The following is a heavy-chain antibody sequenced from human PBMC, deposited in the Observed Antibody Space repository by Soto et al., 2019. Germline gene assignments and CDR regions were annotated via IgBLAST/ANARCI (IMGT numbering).Heavy chain of an antibody. Sequence: EVQLLESGGGLVQPGGSLRLSCAASGFTFSNYAMTWVRQAPGKGLEYVSSITGSGAGTFYADSVNGRFTVSRDNSKNMLYLQLNSLRGEDTAKYFCAKDPNGDSVGAFDSWGQGSLVTVSS. J-gene: IGHJ4*02. CDR2: ITGSGAGT. CDR3: AKDPNGDSVGAFDS. D-gene: IGHD4-17*01. V-gene: IGHV3-23*01. CDR1: GFTFSNYA.